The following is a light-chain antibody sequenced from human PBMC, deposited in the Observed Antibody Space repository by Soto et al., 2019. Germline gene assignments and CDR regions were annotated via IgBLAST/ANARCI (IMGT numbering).Light chain of an antibody. CDR1: QSVSSSY. CDR3: QQYDSSPRT. V-gene: IGKV3-20*01. J-gene: IGKJ1*01. CDR2: RTS. Sequence: ECVLTKSPGTLSLSPGERATLSCRASQSVSSSYLAWYQQKPGQAPRLLIYRTSNRATGIPDRFSGSGSGTDFTLTISRLEPEDFAVYWCQQYDSSPRTFGQGTKVDIK.